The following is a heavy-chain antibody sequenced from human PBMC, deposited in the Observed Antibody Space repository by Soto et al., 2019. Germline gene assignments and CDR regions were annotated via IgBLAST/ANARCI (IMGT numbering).Heavy chain of an antibody. D-gene: IGHD3-10*02. V-gene: IGHV3-11*06. J-gene: IGHJ4*02. CDR3: ARSGDNYNVLDY. CDR2: SSNSGTYT. Sequence: GGSLILSCAASGFTVSYYYMSWIRQAPGKGLEWLSYSSNSGTYTRYADSVKGRFSISRDNAKNSLYLQINSLRGEDTATYYCARSGDNYNVLDYWGQGTPVTVSS. CDR1: GFTVSYYY.